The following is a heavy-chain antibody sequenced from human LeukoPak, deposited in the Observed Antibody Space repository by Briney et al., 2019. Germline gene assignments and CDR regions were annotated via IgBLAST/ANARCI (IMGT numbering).Heavy chain of an antibody. D-gene: IGHD3-10*01. V-gene: IGHV4-59*08. CDR1: GGSISSYY. CDR2: IYSSGTT. J-gene: IGHJ4*02. Sequence: SETLSLTCTVSGGSISSYYWSWIRQPPGKRLEWIGYIYSSGTTNYNPSLKSRVTISPDTSKNQFSLKLSSVTAADTAVYYCARHLWFGELFDWGQGTLVTVSS. CDR3: ARHLWFGELFD.